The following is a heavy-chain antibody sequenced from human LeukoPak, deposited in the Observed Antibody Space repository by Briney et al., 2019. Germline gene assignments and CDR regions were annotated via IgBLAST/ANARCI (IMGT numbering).Heavy chain of an antibody. D-gene: IGHD4-17*01. V-gene: IGHV4-39*07. CDR1: GGSISSSSYY. CDR2: IYYSGST. J-gene: IGHJ4*02. CDR3: ARVGGGDYLIDY. Sequence: PSETLSLTCTVSGGSISSSSYYWGWIRQPPGKGLEWIGSIYYSGSTYYNPSLKSRVTISVDTSKNQFSLKLSSVTAADTAVYYCARVGGGDYLIDYWGQGTLVTVSS.